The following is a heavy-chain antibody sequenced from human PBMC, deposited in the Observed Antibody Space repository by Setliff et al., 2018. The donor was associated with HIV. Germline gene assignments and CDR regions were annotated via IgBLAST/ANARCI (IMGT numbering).Heavy chain of an antibody. Sequence: GGSLRLSCAASGFAFRNYIFHWVRQAPGKGLEWVAIISYDGSNTYYADSVKGRFTISRDNSKNTLYLQMNSLRAEDTTVYYCARDGGRGYDSSGYKDAFDIWGQGTMVTVSS. CDR2: ISYDGSNT. CDR1: GFAFRNYI. CDR3: ARDGGRGYDSSGYKDAFDI. J-gene: IGHJ3*02. D-gene: IGHD3-22*01. V-gene: IGHV3-30*01.